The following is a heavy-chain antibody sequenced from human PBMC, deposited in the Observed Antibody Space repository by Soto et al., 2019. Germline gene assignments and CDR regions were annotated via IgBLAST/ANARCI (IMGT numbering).Heavy chain of an antibody. CDR2: IDQDGSEK. D-gene: IGHD6-13*01. CDR3: ARDTPYSSSWGPLDS. V-gene: IGHV3-7*01. Sequence: EVQLVESGGGLVQPGGSLRLSCGASGFSLKSYWMSWVRQAPGKGLEWVGNIDQDGSEKFYVGSVKGRFTISRDNAKNSLYLQMNSLRVEDTAVYYCARDTPYSSSWGPLDSWGQGVLVTVSS. J-gene: IGHJ4*02. CDR1: GFSLKSYW.